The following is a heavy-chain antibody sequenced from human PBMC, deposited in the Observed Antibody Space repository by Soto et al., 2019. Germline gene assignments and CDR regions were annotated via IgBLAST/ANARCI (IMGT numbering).Heavy chain of an antibody. Sequence: EVQLVASGGGLVQPGGSLRLSCAASGFTFSNFAMNWVRRAPGKGPEWVSYLSGSSRAINYADSVKGRFIVSRDNAKNSLFMQMNSLRDEDTAVYYCARDPSNGNSHVSYCDVWGQGTVVTVSS. J-gene: IGHJ4*02. V-gene: IGHV3-48*02. CDR3: ARDPSNGNSHVSYCDV. CDR2: LSGSSRAI. CDR1: GFTFSNFA. D-gene: IGHD5-12*01.